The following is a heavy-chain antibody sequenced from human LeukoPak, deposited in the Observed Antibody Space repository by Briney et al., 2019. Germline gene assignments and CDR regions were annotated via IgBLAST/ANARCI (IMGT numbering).Heavy chain of an antibody. CDR1: GFTVSSNY. Sequence: GGSLRLSCAASGFTVSSNYMSWVRQAPGKGLEWVSVIYSGGSTYYADSVKGRFTISRDNSKNTLYLQMNSLRAEDTAVYYCARQIGSPEYYFDYWGRGTLVTVSS. V-gene: IGHV3-66*04. CDR2: IYSGGST. CDR3: ARQIGSPEYYFDY. D-gene: IGHD1-14*01. J-gene: IGHJ4*02.